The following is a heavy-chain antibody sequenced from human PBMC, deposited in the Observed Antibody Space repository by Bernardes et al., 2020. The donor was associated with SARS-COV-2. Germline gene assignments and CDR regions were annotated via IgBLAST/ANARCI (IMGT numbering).Heavy chain of an antibody. V-gene: IGHV3-53*04. CDR3: ARELWFGEGLDVYYYGMDV. Sequence: SLRLSCAASGFTVNSNFMTWVRQAPGKGLEWVSVIYSGGTTYYADSVKGRFTISRHNSKNTLYLQMNSLRAEDTAVYYCARELWFGEGLDVYYYGMDVWGQGTTVTVSS. J-gene: IGHJ6*02. CDR2: IYSGGTT. CDR1: GFTVNSNF. D-gene: IGHD3-10*01.